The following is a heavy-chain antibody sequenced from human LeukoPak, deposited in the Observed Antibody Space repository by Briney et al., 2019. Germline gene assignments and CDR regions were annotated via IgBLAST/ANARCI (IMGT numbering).Heavy chain of an antibody. Sequence: SENLSLTCTVSGGSISNYYWNWIRQPPGKGLEWIGYIYYTGSTNYNPSLKSRVTMSVDTSKNQFSLNLKSVTPEDTAVYYCARNLIPEQLVLNFWGQGTLVTVSS. CDR3: ARNLIPEQLVLNF. CDR1: GGSISNYY. D-gene: IGHD6-13*01. CDR2: IYYTGST. J-gene: IGHJ4*02. V-gene: IGHV4-59*01.